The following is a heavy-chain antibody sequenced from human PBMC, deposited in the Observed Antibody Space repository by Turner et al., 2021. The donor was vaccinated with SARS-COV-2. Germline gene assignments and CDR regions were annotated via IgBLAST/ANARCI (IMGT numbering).Heavy chain of an antibody. CDR2: IRGSGDST. CDR3: AKERWFGVEQDNWFDP. CDR1: VFPFSSYA. D-gene: IGHD3-3*01. V-gene: IGHV3-23*01. Sequence: EVQLLEYGGGLVQPGGSLRLSCAASVFPFSSYAMSWVRQAPGKGRGWGSVIRGSGDSTYYEDSVKGRFTISRDKAKNTLYLQMNRLSAEDTAVYYCAKERWFGVEQDNWFDPWGQGTLVTVSS. J-gene: IGHJ5*02.